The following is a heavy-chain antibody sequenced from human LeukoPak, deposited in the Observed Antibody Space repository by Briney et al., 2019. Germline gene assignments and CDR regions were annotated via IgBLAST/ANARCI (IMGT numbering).Heavy chain of an antibody. J-gene: IGHJ4*02. V-gene: IGHV3-23*01. CDR3: ARAATSLYSSSWVGFDY. D-gene: IGHD6-13*01. Sequence: GGSLRLSCAASGFTFNTYTMYWVRQAPGKGLEWVSGIRNSDVTTYYADSVKGRFTLSRDNSKNTLYLQMNSLRAEDTAVYYCARAATSLYSSSWVGFDYWGQGTLVTVSS. CDR1: GFTFNTYT. CDR2: IRNSDVTT.